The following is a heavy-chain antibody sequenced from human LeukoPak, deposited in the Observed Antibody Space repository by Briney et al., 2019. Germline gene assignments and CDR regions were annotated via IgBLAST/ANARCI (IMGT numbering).Heavy chain of an antibody. CDR1: GYSISSGYY. V-gene: IGHV4-61*02. Sequence: SETLSLTCTVSGYSISSGYYWGWIRQPAGKGLEWIGRIYTSGSTNYNPSLKSRVTISVDTSKNQFSLKLSSVTAADTAVYYCARFFKGAGVNWFDPWGQGTLVTVSS. D-gene: IGHD3-10*01. J-gene: IGHJ5*02. CDR3: ARFFKGAGVNWFDP. CDR2: IYTSGST.